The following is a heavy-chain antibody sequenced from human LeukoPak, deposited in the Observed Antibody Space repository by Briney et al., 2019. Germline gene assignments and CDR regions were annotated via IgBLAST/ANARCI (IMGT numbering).Heavy chain of an antibody. CDR1: GFTFSSYA. CDR3: AKDGTGYHSENYFDY. J-gene: IGHJ4*02. V-gene: IGHV3-23*01. D-gene: IGHD3-9*01. Sequence: GGSLRLSCAASGFTFSSYAMSWVRQAPGKGLEWVSAISGSGGSTYYADSVKGRFTISRDNSKNTLYLQMNSLRAEDTAVYYCAKDGTGYHSENYFDYWGQGTLVTVSS. CDR2: ISGSGGST.